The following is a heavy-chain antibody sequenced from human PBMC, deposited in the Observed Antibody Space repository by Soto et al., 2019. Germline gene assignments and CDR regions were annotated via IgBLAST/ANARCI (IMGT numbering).Heavy chain of an antibody. Sequence: GASLSLSCGTPGVTFSSYWMHWVRQATGQGLVWVSRINSDGSRTNYADSVKGRFTISRDNAKNTLYLQMSSLRAEDTAVYYCARYQRYNYGPAYHFDYWGQGTLVTVSS. CDR1: GVTFSSYW. CDR3: ARYQRYNYGPAYHFDY. D-gene: IGHD5-18*01. CDR2: INSDGSRT. J-gene: IGHJ4*02. V-gene: IGHV3-74*01.